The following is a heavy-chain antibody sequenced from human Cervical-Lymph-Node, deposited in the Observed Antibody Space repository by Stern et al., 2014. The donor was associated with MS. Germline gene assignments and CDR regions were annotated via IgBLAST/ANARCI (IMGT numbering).Heavy chain of an antibody. V-gene: IGHV3-33*01. D-gene: IGHD3-22*01. CDR1: GFTFSAYG. CDR3: ARDTYFDSRGPSPLGTLDI. J-gene: IGHJ3*02. Sequence: VQLVESGGGVVQPGTSLRLSCAASGFTFSAYGMHWVRQAPGKGLEWVAVIWYNGINKFYADSVKGRFTISRDNSKNTLYVQMDSLRAEDTAVYYCARDTYFDSRGPSPLGTLDIWGQGTTVTVSS. CDR2: IWYNGINK.